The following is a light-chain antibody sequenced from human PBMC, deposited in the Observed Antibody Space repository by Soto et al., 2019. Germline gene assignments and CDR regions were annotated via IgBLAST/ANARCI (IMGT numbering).Light chain of an antibody. Sequence: QSVLTQPASVSGSPGQSITISCTGTCSDVGGYNYVSWYQQHPGKAPKLMIYDVSNRPSGVSNRFSGSKSGNTASLTISGLQAEDEADYYCSSYTSSSPLFGGGTQLTVL. CDR2: DVS. J-gene: IGLJ2*01. V-gene: IGLV2-14*01. CDR3: SSYTSSSPL. CDR1: CSDVGGYNY.